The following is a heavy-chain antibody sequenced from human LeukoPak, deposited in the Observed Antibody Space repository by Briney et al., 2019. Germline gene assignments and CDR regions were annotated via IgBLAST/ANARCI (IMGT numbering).Heavy chain of an antibody. Sequence: ASVKVSCKASGYTFTGYYMHWVRQAPGQGLEWMGWINPNSGGTNYAQKFQGRITMTRDTSIGTAYMELSSLRSEDTAVYYCARLRPCGGDCYIDYWGQGTLVTVSS. CDR1: GYTFTGYY. CDR3: ARLRPCGGDCYIDY. V-gene: IGHV1-2*02. J-gene: IGHJ4*02. CDR2: INPNSGGT. D-gene: IGHD2-21*02.